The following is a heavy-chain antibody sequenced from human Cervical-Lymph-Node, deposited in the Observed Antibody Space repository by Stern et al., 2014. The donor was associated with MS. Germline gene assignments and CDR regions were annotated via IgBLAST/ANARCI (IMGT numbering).Heavy chain of an antibody. D-gene: IGHD1-1*01. J-gene: IGHJ3*01. V-gene: IGHV4-34*01. CDR2: INHSGKP. CDR1: GASFTANY. Sequence: QVQLQEWGAGLLRPSETLSLTCAVHGASFTANYWSWIRQTPGQGLEWIGEINHSGKPHHNPSLMSRVTLSVDTSKNQFSLKLNSVTAADTAVYYCARERKVERSARVFVSFDVWGQGTLLTVSS. CDR3: ARERKVERSARVFVSFDV.